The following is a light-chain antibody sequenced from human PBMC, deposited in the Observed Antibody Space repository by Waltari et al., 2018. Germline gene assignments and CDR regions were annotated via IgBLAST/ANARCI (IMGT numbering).Light chain of an antibody. CDR2: DAS. J-gene: IGKJ1*01. CDR1: QSISRF. V-gene: IGKV3-20*01. CDR3: QKYGRLPAT. Sequence: EIMLTQSPGTLSLSQGERATLSCRASQSISRFLAWYQQKPGQAPSLLIYDASTRATGIPDRFSGSGSGTDFSLTISRLEPEDIAVYYCQKYGRLPATFGQGTKVEIK.